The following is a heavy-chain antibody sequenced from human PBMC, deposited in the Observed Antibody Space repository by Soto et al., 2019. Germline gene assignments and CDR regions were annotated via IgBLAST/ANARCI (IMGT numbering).Heavy chain of an antibody. J-gene: IGHJ4*02. CDR2: IYYSGST. CDR3: ARDRAGALYFDY. V-gene: IGHV4-31*03. CDR1: GGSISSGGYY. Sequence: QVQLQESGPGLVKPSQTLSLTCTVSGGSISSGGYYWSWIRQHPRKGLEWIGYIYYSGSTYYNPSLKSRVTISVDTSKNQFSLKLSSVNAADTAVYYCARDRAGALYFDYWGQGTLVTVSS. D-gene: IGHD6-13*01.